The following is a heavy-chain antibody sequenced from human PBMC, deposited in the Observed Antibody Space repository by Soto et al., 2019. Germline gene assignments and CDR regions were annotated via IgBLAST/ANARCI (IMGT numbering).Heavy chain of an antibody. J-gene: IGHJ4*02. CDR3: ARVGYGLGELSY. CDR1: GAPISSGDYY. D-gene: IGHD4-17*01. CDR2: IYHSGST. V-gene: IGHV4-30-4*01. Sequence: PSETLSLTCTVSGAPISSGDYYWYWVRQAPGKGLDWVGYIYHSGSTYYNPSLKRRLGISLDVSRNQFSLRLTSVTASDTAVYFCARVGYGLGELSYRGPGMLVTVSS.